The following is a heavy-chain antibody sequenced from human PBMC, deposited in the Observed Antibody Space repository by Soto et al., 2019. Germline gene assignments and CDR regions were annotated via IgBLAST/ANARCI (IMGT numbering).Heavy chain of an antibody. Sequence: VGSLILSCSSSVVTCISDIMNLFLQAAVNWLEWVSSISSSIIYIYYSDSVKCRFTISIDNAKNSLYLQMNSLRAEDTSVYYCARDSVRGVHNTPYGMEVWGKRHPVIVSS. J-gene: IGHJ6*04. D-gene: IGHD3-10*01. CDR3: ARDSVRGVHNTPYGMEV. CDR1: VVTCISDI. CDR2: ISSSIIYI. V-gene: IGHV3-21*01.